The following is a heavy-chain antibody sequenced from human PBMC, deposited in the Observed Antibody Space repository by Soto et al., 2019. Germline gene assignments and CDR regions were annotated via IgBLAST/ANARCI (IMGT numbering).Heavy chain of an antibody. CDR3: ARELKDWYFDL. Sequence: QVQLQESAPGLVKPSETLSLTCTVSGGSISSYYWSWIRQPPGKGLEWIGYIYYSGSTNYNPSLKSRVTISVDTSKNQCSLKLSSVTAADTAVYYCARELKDWYFDLWGRGTLVTVSS. J-gene: IGHJ2*01. V-gene: IGHV4-59*01. CDR1: GGSISSYY. CDR2: IYYSGST.